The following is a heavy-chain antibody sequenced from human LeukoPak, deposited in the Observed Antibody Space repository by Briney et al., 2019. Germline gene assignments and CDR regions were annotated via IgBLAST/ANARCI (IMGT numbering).Heavy chain of an antibody. V-gene: IGHV1-69*06. Sequence: SVKVSCKASGGTFSSYAISWVRQAPGQGLEWMGGIIPIFGTANYAQKFQGRVTITADKSTSTAYMELSSLRSEDTAVYYCARDCSGGGCYPYWGQGTLVTVSS. CDR2: IIPIFGTA. CDR3: ARDCSGGGCYPY. D-gene: IGHD2-15*01. CDR1: GGTFSSYA. J-gene: IGHJ4*02.